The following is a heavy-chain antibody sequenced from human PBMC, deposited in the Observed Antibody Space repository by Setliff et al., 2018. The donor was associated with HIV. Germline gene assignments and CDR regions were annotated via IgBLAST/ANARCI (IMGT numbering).Heavy chain of an antibody. Sequence: SETLSLTCAVYGESFSGYQWSWIRQPPGKGLEWIGEINHSGSTNYNPSLKSRVTISVDTSKNQFSVTLTSVTEADTAVYYCARFYGDYETDNWFDPWGHGSLVTVSS. D-gene: IGHD4-17*01. CDR2: INHSGST. CDR1: GESFSGYQ. V-gene: IGHV4-34*01. J-gene: IGHJ5*02. CDR3: ARFYGDYETDNWFDP.